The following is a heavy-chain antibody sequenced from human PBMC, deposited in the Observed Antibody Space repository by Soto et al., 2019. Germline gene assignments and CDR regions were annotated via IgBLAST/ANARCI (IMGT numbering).Heavy chain of an antibody. D-gene: IGHD3-3*01. CDR1: GFTFSSYS. Sequence: GRSLRLSCAASGFTFSSYSMNWVRQAPGKGLEWVSSISSSSSYIYYADSVKGRFTISRDNAKNSLYLQMNSLRAEDTAVYYCARRLYDFWSGYSFSSDYWGQGTLVTV. J-gene: IGHJ4*02. CDR3: ARRLYDFWSGYSFSSDY. V-gene: IGHV3-21*01. CDR2: ISSSSSYI.